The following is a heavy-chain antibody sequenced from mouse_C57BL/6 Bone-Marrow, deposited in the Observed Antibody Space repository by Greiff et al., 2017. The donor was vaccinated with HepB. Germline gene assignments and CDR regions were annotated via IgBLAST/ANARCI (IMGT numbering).Heavy chain of an antibody. CDR3: ARVGYYYGSYLDY. J-gene: IGHJ2*01. CDR1: GFTFSDYG. CDR2: ISSGSSTI. D-gene: IGHD1-1*01. Sequence: EVKLMESGGGLVKPGGSLKLSCAASGFTFSDYGMHWVRQAPEKGLEWVAYISSGSSTIYYADTVKGRFTISRDNAKNTLFLQMTSLRSEDTALYYCARVGYYYGSYLDYGGQGTTLTVSS. V-gene: IGHV5-17*01.